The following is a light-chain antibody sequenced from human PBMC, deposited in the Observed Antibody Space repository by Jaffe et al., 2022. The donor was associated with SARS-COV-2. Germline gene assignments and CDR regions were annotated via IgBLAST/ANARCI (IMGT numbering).Light chain of an antibody. V-gene: IGKV4-1*01. CDR3: QQYYSTHSA. CDR1: QSVLYSSNNKNY. CDR2: WAS. Sequence: DIVMTQSPDSLAVSLGERATINCKSSQSVLYSSNNKNYLAWYQQKPGQPPKLLIYWASTRESGVPDRFSGSGSGTDFTLTISSLQAEDVAVYYCQQYYSTHSAFGGGTKVEIK. J-gene: IGKJ4*01.